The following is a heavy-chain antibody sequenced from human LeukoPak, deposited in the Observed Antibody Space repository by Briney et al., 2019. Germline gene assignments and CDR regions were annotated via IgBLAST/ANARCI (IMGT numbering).Heavy chain of an antibody. Sequence: GASVKVSCKASGGTFSSYAISWVRQAPGQGLEWMGWISAYNGNTNYAQKFQGRVTMTRDTSTSTVYMELSSLRSEDTAVYYCARGVHYYGSGSLWWFDPWGQGTLVTVSS. J-gene: IGHJ5*02. V-gene: IGHV1-18*01. CDR1: GGTFSSYA. D-gene: IGHD3-10*01. CDR2: ISAYNGNT. CDR3: ARGVHYYGSGSLWWFDP.